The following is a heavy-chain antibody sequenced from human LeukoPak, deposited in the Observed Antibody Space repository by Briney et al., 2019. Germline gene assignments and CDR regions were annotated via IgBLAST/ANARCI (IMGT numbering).Heavy chain of an antibody. Sequence: GRSLRLSCAASGFTFSSYGMHWVRQAPGKGLEWVAVISYDGSNKYYADSVKGRFTISRDNSKNTLYLQMNSLKTEDTAVYYCTPGVLTGYYQSLRDYWGQGTLVTVSS. J-gene: IGHJ4*02. CDR3: TPGVLTGYYQSLRDY. V-gene: IGHV3-30*03. D-gene: IGHD3-9*01. CDR2: ISYDGSNK. CDR1: GFTFSSYG.